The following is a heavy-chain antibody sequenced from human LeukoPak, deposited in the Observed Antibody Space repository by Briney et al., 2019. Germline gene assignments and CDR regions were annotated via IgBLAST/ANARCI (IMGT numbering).Heavy chain of an antibody. Sequence: GGSLRLSCAASGFTFNNYGMHWVRQAPGKGLEWVAVISYDGRNKHYPDSVKGRFTISRDISTDTLWLQMDSLRTEDTAVYYCAKGPLRGTAAAIDYWGQGTLVTLSS. D-gene: IGHD2-2*01. CDR1: GFTFNNYG. CDR2: ISYDGRNK. V-gene: IGHV3-30*18. J-gene: IGHJ4*02. CDR3: AKGPLRGTAAAIDY.